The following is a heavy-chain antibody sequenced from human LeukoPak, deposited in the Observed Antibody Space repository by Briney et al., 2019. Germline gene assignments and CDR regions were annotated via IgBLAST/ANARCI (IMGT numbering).Heavy chain of an antibody. J-gene: IGHJ4*02. CDR1: GFIFSSYG. D-gene: IGHD3-10*01. CDR3: AKGGRITMLRGVQRDHYFDY. V-gene: IGHV3-30*02. Sequence: GGSLRLSCAASGFIFSSYGMHWVRQAPGKGLEWVAYIRYDGSNRHYADSVKGRFTISRDNSKNTLYLQMNSLRVEDTAVYYCAKGGRITMLRGVQRDHYFDYWGQGTLVTVSS. CDR2: IRYDGSNR.